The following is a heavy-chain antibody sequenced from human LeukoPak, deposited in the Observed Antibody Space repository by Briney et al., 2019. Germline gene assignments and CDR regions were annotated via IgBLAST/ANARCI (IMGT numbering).Heavy chain of an antibody. CDR3: ARGDYYDCSGYYFPDAFHI. CDR2: IWYDGSNK. D-gene: IGHD3-22*01. V-gene: IGHV3-33*01. CDR1: GFTFSSYG. Sequence: GGSLRLSCAASGFTFSSYGMHWVGQAPGKGLEWVAVIWYDGSNKYYVDSVQGRFTISRDNSKNTLYLRMSSLRAEDSAVYYCARGDYYDCSGYYFPDAFHIWGQGTMVTVSS. J-gene: IGHJ3*02.